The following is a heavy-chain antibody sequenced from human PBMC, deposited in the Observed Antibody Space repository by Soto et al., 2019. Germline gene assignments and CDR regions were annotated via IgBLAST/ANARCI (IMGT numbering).Heavy chain of an antibody. D-gene: IGHD3-16*02. CDR2: IFPKFGTT. V-gene: IGHV1-69*01. CDR3: EAEMTFGKLSVV. CDR1: GVTETNYV. Sequence: QVQLVQSGAEVKKPGSSVKVSCKASGVTETNYVISWVRQAPGQGLEWMGGIFPKFGTTYSAQKLQDRLTITADESTSTVYMQLSSLRLDDTAVYYCEAEMTFGKLSVVWGQGTTVTVSS. J-gene: IGHJ6*02.